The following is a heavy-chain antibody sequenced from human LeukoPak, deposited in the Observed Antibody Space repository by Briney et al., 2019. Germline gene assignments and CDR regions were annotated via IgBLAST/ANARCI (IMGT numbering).Heavy chain of an antibody. V-gene: IGHV1-2*02. CDR3: ARAEDIVVVPAATFDY. CDR2: SNPNSGGT. J-gene: IGHJ4*02. CDR1: GYTFTCYY. Sequence: ASVKVSCKASGYTFTCYYMHWVRQAPGQGGEWMGWSNPNSGGTNYAQKFQGRVTMTRDTSISTAYMELSRLRSDDTAVYYCARAEDIVVVPAATFDYWGQGTLVTVSS. D-gene: IGHD2-2*01.